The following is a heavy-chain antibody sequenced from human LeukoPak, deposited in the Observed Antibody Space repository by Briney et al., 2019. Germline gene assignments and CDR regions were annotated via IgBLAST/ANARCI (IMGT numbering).Heavy chain of an antibody. CDR3: AREDVVGASSDFDY. CDR1: GGSLSGYY. Sequence: SETLSLTCAVYGGSLSGYYWSWIRQPPGKGLEWIGEINHSGSTNYNPSLKSRVTISVDTSKNQFSLKLSSVTAADTAVYYCAREDVVGASSDFDYWGQGTLVTVSS. D-gene: IGHD1-26*01. J-gene: IGHJ4*02. CDR2: INHSGST. V-gene: IGHV4-34*01.